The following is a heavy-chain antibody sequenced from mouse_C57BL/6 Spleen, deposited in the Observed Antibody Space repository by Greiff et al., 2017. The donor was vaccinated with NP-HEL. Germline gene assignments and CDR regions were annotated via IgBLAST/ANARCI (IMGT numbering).Heavy chain of an antibody. Sequence: VQVQQSGPELVKPGASVKISCKASGYTFTDYYMNWVKQSHGKSLEWIGDINPNNGGTSYNQKFKGKATLTVDKSSSTAYMELRSLTSEDSAVYYCARWPLTYRYFDVWGTGTTVTVSS. D-gene: IGHD4-1*01. V-gene: IGHV1-26*01. J-gene: IGHJ1*03. CDR1: GYTFTDYY. CDR3: ARWPLTYRYFDV. CDR2: INPNNGGT.